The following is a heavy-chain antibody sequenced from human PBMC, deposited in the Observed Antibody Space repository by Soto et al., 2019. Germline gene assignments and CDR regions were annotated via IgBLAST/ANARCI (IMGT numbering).Heavy chain of an antibody. Sequence: EMQVVESGGGLVQPGGSLRLSCSASGFTFSNYAMHWVRQAPGEGLEYVSAISSSGDKTYYADSVKGRFTISRDNSRKTLVLQMTSLRADDTAMYYCVTGQSKTLRPDCWGQGTLVTVSS. J-gene: IGHJ4*02. V-gene: IGHV3-64D*06. CDR2: ISSSGDKT. D-gene: IGHD6-6*01. CDR3: VTGQSKTLRPDC. CDR1: GFTFSNYA.